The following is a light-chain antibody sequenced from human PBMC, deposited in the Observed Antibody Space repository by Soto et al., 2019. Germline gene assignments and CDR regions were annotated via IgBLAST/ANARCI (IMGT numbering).Light chain of an antibody. Sequence: DIQMTQSPSSLSASEGDRVTITCQSRHDVSRHLNWFQQKPGEAPQLLIYDASNLERGVPSRFSGSGSGTDFTLTISSLQPEDVATYYCQQYNSMLSFGGGTEVEIK. CDR1: HDVSRH. CDR3: QQYNSMLS. J-gene: IGKJ4*01. CDR2: DAS. V-gene: IGKV1-33*01.